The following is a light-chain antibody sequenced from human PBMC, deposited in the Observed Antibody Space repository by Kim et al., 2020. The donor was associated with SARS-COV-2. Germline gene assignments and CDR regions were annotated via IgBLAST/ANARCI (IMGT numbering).Light chain of an antibody. CDR2: RND. Sequence: GQMVTISCSGSSSNFGSSSIYWYQQLPGTAPKLLMFRNDQRRSGVPDRFSGSKSGTSASLAISGLRSEDEADYYCAAWDDSLSRVVFGGGTQLTVL. J-gene: IGLJ3*02. CDR3: AAWDDSLSRVV. CDR1: SSNFGSSS. V-gene: IGLV1-47*01.